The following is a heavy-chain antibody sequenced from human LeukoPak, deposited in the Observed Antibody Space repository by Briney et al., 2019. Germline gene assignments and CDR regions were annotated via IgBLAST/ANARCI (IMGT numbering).Heavy chain of an antibody. CDR3: ARVDYRKNWFDP. V-gene: IGHV1-18*01. CDR1: GYTFTSYG. Sequence: ASVKVSCKASGYTFTSYGISWVRQAPGQGLEWMGWISAYNGNTNYAQKLQGRVTMTTDTSTSTAYMELRSLRSDGTAVYYCARVDYRKNWFDPWGQGTLVTVSS. D-gene: IGHD4-11*01. CDR2: ISAYNGNT. J-gene: IGHJ5*02.